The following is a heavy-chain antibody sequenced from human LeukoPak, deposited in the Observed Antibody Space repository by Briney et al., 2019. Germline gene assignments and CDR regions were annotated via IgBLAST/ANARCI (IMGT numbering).Heavy chain of an antibody. V-gene: IGHV1-18*01. CDR1: GYTFTSYG. CDR2: ISAFNGNT. D-gene: IGHD3-9*01. Sequence: ASVKVSCKASGYTFTSYGISWVRQAPGQGLEWMGWISAFNGNTNHAQKLQGRVTMTTDTSTSTAYMELRSLRSDDTAVYYCARTDYDILTGYYKKDAFDIWGQGTMVTVSS. J-gene: IGHJ3*02. CDR3: ARTDYDILTGYYKKDAFDI.